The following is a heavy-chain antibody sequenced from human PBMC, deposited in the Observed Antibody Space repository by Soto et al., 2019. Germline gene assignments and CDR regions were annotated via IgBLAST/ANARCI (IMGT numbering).Heavy chain of an antibody. V-gene: IGHV3-48*02. D-gene: IGHD3-3*01. CDR3: ARDDDFWSGYYHLDY. Sequence: GGSLRLSCAASGFTFSSYSMNWVRQAPGKGLEWVSYISSSSTIYYADSVKGRFTISRDNAKNSLYLQMNSLRDEDTAVYYCARDDDFWSGYYHLDYWGQGTLVTVSS. CDR2: ISSSSTI. CDR1: GFTFSSYS. J-gene: IGHJ4*02.